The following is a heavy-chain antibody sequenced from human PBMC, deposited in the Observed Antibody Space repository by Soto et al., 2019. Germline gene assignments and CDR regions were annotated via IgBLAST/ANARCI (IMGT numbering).Heavy chain of an antibody. D-gene: IGHD3-10*01. CDR3: ARVGQELWFGLAGLDP. CDR1: GYTFTGYY. V-gene: IGHV1-18*04. J-gene: IGHJ5*02. CDR2: ISANSGDT. Sequence: ASVKVSCKASGYTFTGYYMHWVRQAPGQGLEWMGWISANSGDTNYAQKLQGRVTMTTDTSTSTAYMELRSLRSDDTAVYYCARVGQELWFGLAGLDPWGQGTLVTVSS.